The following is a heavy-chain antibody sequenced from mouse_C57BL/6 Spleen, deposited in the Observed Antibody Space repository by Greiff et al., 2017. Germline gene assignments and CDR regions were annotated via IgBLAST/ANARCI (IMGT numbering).Heavy chain of an antibody. V-gene: IGHV6-6*01. CDR3: TRPRLGRFDD. Sequence: DVQLVESGGGLVQPGGSMKLSCAASGFTFSDAWMDWVRQSPEKGLEWVADIRNKANNHATYYAVSVKGRFTISRDDSKSRVYLQMNSLRAEDTGIYDCTRPRLGRFDDWGKGTTLTVSS. J-gene: IGHJ2*01. CDR2: IRNKANNHAT. D-gene: IGHD4-1*01. CDR1: GFTFSDAW.